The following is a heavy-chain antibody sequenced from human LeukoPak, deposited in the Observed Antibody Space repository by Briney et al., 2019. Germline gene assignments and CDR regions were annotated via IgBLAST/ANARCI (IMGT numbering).Heavy chain of an antibody. J-gene: IGHJ4*02. D-gene: IGHD3-10*01. V-gene: IGHV3-21*03. CDR1: GFTFSSYS. CDR3: TTAVSGTYSYFDY. Sequence: GGSLRLSCAASGFTFSSYSMNWVRQAPGKGLEWVSSISSSSSYIYYADSVKGRFTISRDNAKNSLYLQMNSLKTEDTAVYYCTTAVSGTYSYFDYWGQGTLVTVSS. CDR2: ISSSSSYI.